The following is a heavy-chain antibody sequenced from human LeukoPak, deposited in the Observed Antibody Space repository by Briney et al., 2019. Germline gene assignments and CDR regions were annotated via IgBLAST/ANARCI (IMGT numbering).Heavy chain of an antibody. CDR1: GFTFSSYA. V-gene: IGHV3-30-3*01. CDR2: ISYDGSNK. D-gene: IGHD5-24*01. Sequence: GRSLRLSCAASGFTFSSYAMHWVRQAPGKGLEWVAVISYDGSNKYYADSVKGRFTISRDNSKNTLYLQMNSLRAEDTAVYYCARDGGRDGYKWHDYWGQGTLVTVSS. J-gene: IGHJ4*02. CDR3: ARDGGRDGYKWHDY.